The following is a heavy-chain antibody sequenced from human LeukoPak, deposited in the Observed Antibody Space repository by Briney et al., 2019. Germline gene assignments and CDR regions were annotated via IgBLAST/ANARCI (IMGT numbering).Heavy chain of an antibody. D-gene: IGHD3-16*02. CDR2: ISAYNGNT. CDR3: ARLYDYVWGSYRYTGMDYFDY. J-gene: IGHJ4*02. CDR1: GYTFTSYG. Sequence: ASVKVSCKASGYTFTSYGISWVRQAPGQGLEWMGWISAYNGNTNYAQKLQGRVTMTTDTSTSTAYMELRSLRSDDTAVYYCARLYDYVWGSYRYTGMDYFDYWGQGTLVTASS. V-gene: IGHV1-18*01.